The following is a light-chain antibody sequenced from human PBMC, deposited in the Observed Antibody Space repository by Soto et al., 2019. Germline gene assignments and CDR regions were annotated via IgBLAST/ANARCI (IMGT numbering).Light chain of an antibody. V-gene: IGLV1-47*01. Sequence: QSVLTQPPSASGTPGQWVTISCSGSRSNIGSNYVYWYQQLPGAAPKLLIYRNDQRPSGVPDRFSASKSGTAASLAISGLRSEDEADYHCAAWDDSLSAVVFGGGTKLTVL. J-gene: IGLJ2*01. CDR1: RSNIGSNY. CDR3: AAWDDSLSAVV. CDR2: RND.